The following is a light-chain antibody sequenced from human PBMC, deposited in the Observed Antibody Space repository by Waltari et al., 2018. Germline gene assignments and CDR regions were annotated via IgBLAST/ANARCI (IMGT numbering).Light chain of an antibody. Sequence: DIQMTQSPSPLSASVGDRVTITCRASQTLYNSLNWYQHKPGKAPRLLISYASTLQNGVPSRCSGRGSGTEFTLAISRLQPEDFATYYCQQSYTLPYTFGQGTQLDI. V-gene: IGKV1-39*01. CDR1: QTLYNS. J-gene: IGKJ2*01. CDR2: YAS. CDR3: QQSYTLPYT.